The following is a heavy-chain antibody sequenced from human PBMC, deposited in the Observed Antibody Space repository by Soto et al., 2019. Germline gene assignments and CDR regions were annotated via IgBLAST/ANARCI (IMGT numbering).Heavy chain of an antibody. CDR2: INTNSGGT. CDR1: GYTFTDYY. J-gene: IGHJ6*02. Sequence: ASVKVSCKASGYTFTDYYMHWVRQAPGQGLEWMGWINTNSGGTNYAQKFQGRFTMTRDTSISTAYMELSRLRSDDTAVYYCARNLELRGSYYYYYGMDVCGQGTTVTVSS. V-gene: IGHV1-2*02. CDR3: ARNLELRGSYYYYYGMDV. D-gene: IGHD1-7*01.